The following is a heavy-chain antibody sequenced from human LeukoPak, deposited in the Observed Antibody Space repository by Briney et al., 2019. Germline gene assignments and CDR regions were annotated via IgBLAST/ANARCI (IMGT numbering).Heavy chain of an antibody. D-gene: IGHD4-17*01. CDR1: GFTFSSFG. V-gene: IGHV3-33*03. CDR2: IWYDGNRK. CDR3: ATEETTMTDALDI. Sequence: PGRSLRLSCAASGFTFSSFGMHWVRQAPGKGLEWVAVIWYDGNRKYYEDSVKGRFTISRDNAKNTLYLQMNSLRAEDTAVYYCATEETTMTDALDIWGQGTMVTVSS. J-gene: IGHJ3*02.